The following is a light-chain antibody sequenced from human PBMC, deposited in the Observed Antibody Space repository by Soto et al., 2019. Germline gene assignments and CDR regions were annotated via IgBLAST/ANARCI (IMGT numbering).Light chain of an antibody. CDR2: GAS. CDR1: QRINSN. V-gene: IGKV3-15*01. Sequence: EIVMTQSPATLSVSPGERATLSCRASQRINSNLAWYQQKPGQAPRLLIYGASTRATSIPARFSGSGSGTDFTLTISRLEPEDFAVYYCQQYGSSPWKFGQVTKVDIK. CDR3: QQYGSSPWK. J-gene: IGKJ1*01.